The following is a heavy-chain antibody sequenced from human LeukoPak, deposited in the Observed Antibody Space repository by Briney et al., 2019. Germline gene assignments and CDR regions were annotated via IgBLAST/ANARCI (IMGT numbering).Heavy chain of an antibody. CDR1: GFTFSSYA. CDR3: AKGQPSYYDILTGYYLFDY. D-gene: IGHD3-9*01. Sequence: GGSLRLSCAASGFTFSSYAMSWVRQAPGKGLEWVSAISGSGGSTYYADSVKGRFTTSRDNSKNTLYLQMNSLRAEDTAVYYCAKGQPSYYDILTGYYLFDYWGQGTLVTVSS. J-gene: IGHJ4*02. V-gene: IGHV3-23*01. CDR2: ISGSGGST.